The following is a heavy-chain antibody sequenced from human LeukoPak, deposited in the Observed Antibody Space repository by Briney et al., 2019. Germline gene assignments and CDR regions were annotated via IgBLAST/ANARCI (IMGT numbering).Heavy chain of an antibody. V-gene: IGHV3-7*01. D-gene: IGHD3-3*01. CDR2: IKQDGSEK. J-gene: IGHJ5*02. Sequence: ETLSLTCAVYGGSFSGYYWSWIRQPPGKGLEWVANIKQDGSEKYYVDSVKGRFTISRDNAKNSLYLQMNSLRAEDTAVYYCARYPLRRFLEWLHNNWFDPWGQGTLVTVSS. CDR3: ARYPLRRFLEWLHNNWFDP. CDR1: GGSFSGYY.